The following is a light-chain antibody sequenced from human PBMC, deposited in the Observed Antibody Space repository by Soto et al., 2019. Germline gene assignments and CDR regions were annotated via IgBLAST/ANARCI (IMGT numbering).Light chain of an antibody. J-gene: IGKJ4*01. CDR3: LQHNLYPLA. Sequence: DIQMTQSPSSLSASVGDRVTISCRASQGNKNDLVWFQQKPGKAPKRLIYAASSLKSGVPSRFSASGSGTEFTLTISSLQPEDFATYYCLQHNLYPLAFGVVTKVDIK. CDR2: AAS. CDR1: QGNKND. V-gene: IGKV1-17*01.